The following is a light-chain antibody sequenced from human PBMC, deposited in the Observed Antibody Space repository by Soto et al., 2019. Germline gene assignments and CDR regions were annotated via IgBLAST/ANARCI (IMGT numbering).Light chain of an antibody. CDR1: QNIDNY. Sequence: DIQMTQSPSSLSASVGDRVTITCRASQNIDNYLHWYQQKPGKAPKLLIYGASILQSGVPSRFSGSGSETDFTLTISSLQPEDFATYYCQQSYTTPRTFGQGTRLEIK. J-gene: IGKJ5*01. V-gene: IGKV1-39*01. CDR3: QQSYTTPRT. CDR2: GAS.